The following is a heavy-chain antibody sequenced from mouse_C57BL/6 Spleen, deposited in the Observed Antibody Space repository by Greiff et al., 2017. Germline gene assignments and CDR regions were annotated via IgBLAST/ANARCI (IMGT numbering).Heavy chain of an antibody. D-gene: IGHD4-1*01. J-gene: IGHJ2*01. V-gene: IGHV10-1*01. CDR1: GFSFNTYA. Sequence: VQLKESGGGLVQPKGSLKLSCAASGFSFNTYAMNWVRQAPGKGLEWVARIRSKSTNYATYYADSVKDRFTISRDDSESMLYLQMNNLKTEDTAMYYCVRQRGTGSFDYWGQGTTLTVSS. CDR3: VRQRGTGSFDY. CDR2: IRSKSTNYAT.